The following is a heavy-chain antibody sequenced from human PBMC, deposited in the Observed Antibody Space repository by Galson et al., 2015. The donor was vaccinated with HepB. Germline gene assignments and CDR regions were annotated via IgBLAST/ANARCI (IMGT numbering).Heavy chain of an antibody. CDR3: ATYSVGGAFDI. CDR1: EYTFTSYY. D-gene: IGHD2-21*01. CDR2: INPSGGST. Sequence: SVKVSCKASEYTFTSYYMHWVRQAPGQGLEWMGIINPSGGSTSYAQKFQGRVTMTRDTSTSTVYMELSSLRSEDTAVYYCATYSVGGAFDIWGQGTMVTVSS. V-gene: IGHV1-46*03. J-gene: IGHJ3*02.